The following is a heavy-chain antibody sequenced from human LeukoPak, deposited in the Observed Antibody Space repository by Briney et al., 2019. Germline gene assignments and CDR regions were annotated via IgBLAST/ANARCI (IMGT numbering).Heavy chain of an antibody. Sequence: ASVKVSCKASGFTFINSAMQWVRQARGQRLEWMGWIVVGSGDTNYAQKFQGRVTITRDVSTSTAYVELSSLRPEDTAVYYCASLGGAYGGRFDYWGQGTLVTVSS. CDR2: IVVGSGDT. CDR1: GFTFINSA. D-gene: IGHD4-23*01. CDR3: ASLGGAYGGRFDY. J-gene: IGHJ4*02. V-gene: IGHV1-58*02.